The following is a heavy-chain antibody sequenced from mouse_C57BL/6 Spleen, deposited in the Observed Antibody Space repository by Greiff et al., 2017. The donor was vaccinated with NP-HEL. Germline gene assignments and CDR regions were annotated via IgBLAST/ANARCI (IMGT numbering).Heavy chain of an antibody. CDR3: ARGPYGRDATDY. J-gene: IGHJ4*01. V-gene: IGHV5-17*01. CDR2: ISSGSSTI. D-gene: IGHD1-1*01. CDR1: GFTFSDYG. Sequence: EVQLVESGGGLVKPGGSLKLSCAASGFTFSDYGMHWVRQAPEKGLEWVAYISSGSSTIYYADTVKGRFTISRDNAKNTLFLQMTSLRSEDTAMYYCARGPYGRDATDYWGQGTSVTVSS.